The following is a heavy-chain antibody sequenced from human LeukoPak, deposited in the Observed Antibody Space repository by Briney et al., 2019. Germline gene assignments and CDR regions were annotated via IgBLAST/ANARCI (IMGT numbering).Heavy chain of an antibody. CDR2: ISGSGARR. Sequence: PGGSLRLSCAASGLTFSNYGLNWVRQAPGKGLEWVSGISGSGARRDYADSVKGRFTTSRDNAKNTLYLQMNSLRAEDTAVYYCAKGSREWEVLDAFDIWGQGTMVTVSS. CDR1: GLTFSNYG. V-gene: IGHV3-23*01. CDR3: AKGSREWEVLDAFDI. J-gene: IGHJ3*02. D-gene: IGHD1-26*01.